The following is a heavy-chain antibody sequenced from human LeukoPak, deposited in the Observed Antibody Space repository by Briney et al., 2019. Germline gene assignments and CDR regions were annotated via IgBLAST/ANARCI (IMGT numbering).Heavy chain of an antibody. D-gene: IGHD2-21*01. V-gene: IGHV4-34*01. CDR2: INHSGST. CDR1: GGSFSGYY. CDR3: ARDKTPSILWF. Sequence: SETLSLTCAVYGGSFSGYYWSWIRQPPGKGLEWIGEINHSGSTNYNPSLKSRVTISVDTSKNQFSLKLSSVTAADTAVYYCARDKTPSILWFWGQGTLVTVSS. J-gene: IGHJ4*02.